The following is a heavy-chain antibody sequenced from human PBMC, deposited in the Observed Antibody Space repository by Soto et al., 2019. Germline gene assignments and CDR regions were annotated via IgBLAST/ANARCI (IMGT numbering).Heavy chain of an antibody. CDR1: GGSFSGYY. D-gene: IGHD2-2*01. CDR2: INHSGST. CDR3: ARVRRLRYCSSTSCPLDYYYYYMDV. V-gene: IGHV4-34*01. Sequence: SETLSLTCAVYGGSFSGYYWSWIRQPPGKGLEWIGEINHSGSTNYNPSIKSRVTISVDTSKNQFSLKLSSVTAADTAVYYCARVRRLRYCSSTSCPLDYYYYYMDVWGKGTTVTVSS. J-gene: IGHJ6*03.